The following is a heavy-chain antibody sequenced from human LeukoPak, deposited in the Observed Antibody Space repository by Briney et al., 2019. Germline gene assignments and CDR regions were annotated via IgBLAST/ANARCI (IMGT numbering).Heavy chain of an antibody. D-gene: IGHD2-8*01. V-gene: IGHV3-48*01. CDR3: ARDAGVNYYFDY. J-gene: IGHJ4*02. Sequence: GGSLRLSCAASGFTVSSNYMSWVRQAPGKGLGWISYISSSSDTTYYADSVKGRFTISRDNAKNSLYLQVHSLRAEDTAVYYCARDAGVNYYFDYWGQGTVITVSS. CDR1: GFTVSSNY. CDR2: ISSSSDTT.